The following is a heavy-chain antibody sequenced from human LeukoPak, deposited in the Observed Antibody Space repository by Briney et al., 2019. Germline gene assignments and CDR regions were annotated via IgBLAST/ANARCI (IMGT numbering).Heavy chain of an antibody. CDR1: GFTFSSYS. V-gene: IGHV3-21*01. CDR3: ARGEYSSGWEEE. J-gene: IGHJ4*02. D-gene: IGHD6-19*01. CDR2: ISSSSSYI. Sequence: GGSLRLSCAASGFTFSSYSMNWVRQAPGKGLEWVSSISSSSSYIYYADSVKGRFTISRDNAKNSLYLQMNSLRAEDTAVYYCARGEYSSGWEEEWGQGTLVTVSS.